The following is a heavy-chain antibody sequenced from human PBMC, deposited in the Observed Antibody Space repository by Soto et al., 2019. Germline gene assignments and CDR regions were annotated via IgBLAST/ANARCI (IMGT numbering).Heavy chain of an antibody. CDR3: ARDLGYYYDSSGYYTGWFDP. Sequence: SVEVSFKASGYTFSGYYMHWGRQAPGQGLEWMGWINPNGGGTNYAQKFQGRVTMTRDTSISTAYMELSRLRSDDTAVYYCARDLGYYYDSSGYYTGWFDPWGQGTLVTVSS. J-gene: IGHJ5*02. CDR2: INPNGGGT. V-gene: IGHV1-2*02. CDR1: GYTFSGYY. D-gene: IGHD3-22*01.